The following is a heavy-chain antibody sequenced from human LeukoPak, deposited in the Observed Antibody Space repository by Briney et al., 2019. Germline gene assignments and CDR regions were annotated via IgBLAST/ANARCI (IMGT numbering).Heavy chain of an antibody. CDR2: IYYSGST. CDR3: ASSYYGSGSYLN. Sequence: PSETLSLTCTVSGGSISSYYWSWIRQPPGKGLEWIGYIYYSGSTNYNPSLKSRVTISVDTSKNQFSLKLSSVTAADTAVYYCASSYYGSGSYLNWGQGTLVTVSS. CDR1: GGSISSYY. D-gene: IGHD3-10*01. V-gene: IGHV4-59*01. J-gene: IGHJ4*02.